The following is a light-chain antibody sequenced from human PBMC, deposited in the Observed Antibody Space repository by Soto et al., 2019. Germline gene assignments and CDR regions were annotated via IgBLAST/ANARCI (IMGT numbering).Light chain of an antibody. J-gene: IGKJ2*01. CDR2: GAS. V-gene: IGKV3-20*01. CDR1: QSVSRTY. CDR3: QQYGSSPYT. Sequence: EIVLTQSPGTLSLSPGERATLSCRASQSVSRTYLAWFQQKPDQAPRLLFYGASNRATGIPDRFSGSGSGTDFTLTINKLEPGDFAVYFCQQYGSSPYTFGQGTKLEIK.